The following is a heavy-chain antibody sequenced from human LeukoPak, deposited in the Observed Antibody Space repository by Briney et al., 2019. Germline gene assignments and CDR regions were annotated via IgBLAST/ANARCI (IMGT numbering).Heavy chain of an antibody. CDR2: ISYDGSNK. CDR3: AKDQGGTMIVVVITTYLFDY. D-gene: IGHD3-22*01. Sequence: GGSLRLSCAASGFTFSSYGMHWVRQAPGKGLEWVAVISYDGSNKYYADSVKGRFTISRDNSKNTLYLQINSLRAEDTAVYYCAKDQGGTMIVVVITTYLFDYWGQGTLVTVSS. V-gene: IGHV3-30*18. CDR1: GFTFSSYG. J-gene: IGHJ4*02.